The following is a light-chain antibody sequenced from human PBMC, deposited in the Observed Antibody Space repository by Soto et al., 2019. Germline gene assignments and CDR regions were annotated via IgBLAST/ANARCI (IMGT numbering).Light chain of an antibody. Sequence: VLTQPASVSGSPGQSINISCTGTSSDVGGYNYVSWYQHHPGKAPKLIIYDVSNRPSGVSNPFSGSKSGNTASLTISGLQPEDEADYYCSSYTTSNTRQIVFGTGTKVTVL. J-gene: IGLJ1*01. CDR2: DVS. CDR3: SSYTTSNTRQIV. V-gene: IGLV2-14*03. CDR1: SSDVGGYNY.